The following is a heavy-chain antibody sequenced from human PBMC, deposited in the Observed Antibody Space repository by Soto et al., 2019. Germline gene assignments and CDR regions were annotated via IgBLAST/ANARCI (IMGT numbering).Heavy chain of an antibody. CDR1: GGSISSSSYY. V-gene: IGHV4-39*01. J-gene: IGHJ4*02. Sequence: PSETLSLTCTVSGGSISSSSYYWGWIRQPPGKGLEWIGSIYYSGSTYYNPSLKSRVTISVDTSKNQFSLKLSSVTAADTAVYYCARREIDYYGSGSLDYWGQGTLVTVSS. CDR2: IYYSGST. D-gene: IGHD3-10*01. CDR3: ARREIDYYGSGSLDY.